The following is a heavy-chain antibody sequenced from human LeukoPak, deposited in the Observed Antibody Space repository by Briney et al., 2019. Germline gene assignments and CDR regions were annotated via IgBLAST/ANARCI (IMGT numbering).Heavy chain of an antibody. CDR1: GGSLSSYY. D-gene: IGHD4-11*01. Sequence: SETLSLTCTVSGGSLSSYYWSWIRQPAGKGLEWIGRIYTSGSTNYNPSLSSRVTMSVDTSKNQFSLKLSSVTAADTAVYYCRVTTNEGLDYWGQGTLVTVSS. CDR2: IYTSGST. J-gene: IGHJ4*02. V-gene: IGHV4-4*07. CDR3: RVTTNEGLDY.